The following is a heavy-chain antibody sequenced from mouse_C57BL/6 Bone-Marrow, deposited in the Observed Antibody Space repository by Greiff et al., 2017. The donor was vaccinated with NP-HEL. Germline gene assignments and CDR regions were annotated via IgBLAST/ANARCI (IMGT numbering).Heavy chain of an antibody. Sequence: EVKLQESGAELVRPGASVKLSCTASGFNIKDYYMHWVKQRPGQGLEWIGRIDPEGGDTEYAAKFQGKAPLTADTSSNTAYLPLSSLTSEDTAVNDCTTGGYGYDVGPWFAYWGQGTLATVSA. CDR3: TTGGYGYDVGPWFAY. CDR2: IDPEGGDT. J-gene: IGHJ3*01. V-gene: IGHV14-1*01. D-gene: IGHD2-2*01. CDR1: GFNIKDYY.